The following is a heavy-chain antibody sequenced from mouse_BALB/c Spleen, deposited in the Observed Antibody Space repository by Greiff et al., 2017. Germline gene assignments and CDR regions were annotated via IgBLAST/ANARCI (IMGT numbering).Heavy chain of an antibody. CDR2: ISSGGSYT. CDR1: GFTFSSYG. J-gene: IGHJ2*01. V-gene: IGHV5-6*02. Sequence: EVKLVESGGDLVKPGGSLKLSCAASGFTFSSYGMSWVRQTPDKRLEWVATISSGGSYTYYPDSVKGRFTNSRDNAKNTLFLQMSSLKSEDTAVYYCAIGYGKEGWGYWGQGTTLTVAS. CDR3: AIGYGKEGWGY. D-gene: IGHD2-10*02.